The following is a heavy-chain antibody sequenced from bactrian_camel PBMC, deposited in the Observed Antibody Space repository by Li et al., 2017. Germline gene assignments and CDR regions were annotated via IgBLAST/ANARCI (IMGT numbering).Heavy chain of an antibody. CDR2: IYAGGGRT. CDR3: AVPGSWSPECGY. D-gene: IGHD6*01. CDR1: GYTYSANC. J-gene: IGHJ6*01. Sequence: VQLVESGGGSVQAGGSLRLSCAASGYTYSANCMGWFRQVPGEEREGVAAIYAGGGRTYYADSVKGRFTISQDNGKPTVYLQMTNLKPEDTAVYYCAVPGSWSPECGYSGQGTQVTVS. V-gene: IGHV3S40*01.